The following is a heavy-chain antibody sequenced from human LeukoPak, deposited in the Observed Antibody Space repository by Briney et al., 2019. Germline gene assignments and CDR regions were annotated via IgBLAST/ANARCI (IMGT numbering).Heavy chain of an antibody. D-gene: IGHD3-10*01. CDR3: VGRASGTYYYYYRMDL. CDR1: GYTFNTYG. J-gene: IGHJ6*02. V-gene: IGHV1-18*01. Sequence: GASVKVSCKASGYTFNTYGISWVRQAPGQGLEWMGWISAYNGNTNYAQELQGRVTMTTDTSTSTAYMDLRSLRSDDTAVYYCVGRASGTYYYYYRMDLWGQRPTVTLSS. CDR2: ISAYNGNT.